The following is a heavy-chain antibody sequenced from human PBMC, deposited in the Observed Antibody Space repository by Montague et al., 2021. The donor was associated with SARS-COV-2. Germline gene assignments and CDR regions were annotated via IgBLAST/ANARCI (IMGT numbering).Heavy chain of an antibody. CDR1: GGSLSGSY. V-gene: IGHV4-34*01. D-gene: IGHD3-10*01. CDR3: ARALFRRRGVYITTYYYSYCMDA. J-gene: IGHJ6*02. CDR2: GNLSGVT. Sequence: SETLSLICAVYGGSLSGSYWSWSRQSPGKGLELIGEGNLSGVTNYNSPPKSRVAISVDTSKNQFSLKLNSVTAADTAAYYCARALFRRRGVYITTYYYSYCMDAWGPGTTVTVSS.